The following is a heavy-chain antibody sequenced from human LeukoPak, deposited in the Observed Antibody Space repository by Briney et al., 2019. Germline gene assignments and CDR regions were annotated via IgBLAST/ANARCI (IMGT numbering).Heavy chain of an antibody. Sequence: ASVKVSCKASGYTFTAYYMHWVRQAPGQGLEWMRWINPNSGGTNYAQKFQGRVTMTRDTSISTAYMELSRLRSDDTAVYYCARDYYDSSGFDAFDIWGQGTMVTVSS. V-gene: IGHV1-2*02. CDR1: GYTFTAYY. CDR3: ARDYYDSSGFDAFDI. J-gene: IGHJ3*02. D-gene: IGHD3-22*01. CDR2: INPNSGGT.